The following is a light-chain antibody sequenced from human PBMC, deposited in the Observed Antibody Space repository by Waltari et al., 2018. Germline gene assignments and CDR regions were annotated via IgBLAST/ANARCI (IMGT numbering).Light chain of an antibody. J-gene: IGKJ4*01. CDR3: QQYYSTPPLT. CDR2: WAS. V-gene: IGKV4-1*01. Sequence: DIVMTQSPDSLAVSLGERATIHCKSSQSVLYSATNKNYLAWYQQKPGQHPKLLIYWASTREAGVPDRFRGSGSGTDFTLTISSLQAEDVAVYYCQQYYSTPPLTFGGGTKVEIK. CDR1: QSVLYSATNKNY.